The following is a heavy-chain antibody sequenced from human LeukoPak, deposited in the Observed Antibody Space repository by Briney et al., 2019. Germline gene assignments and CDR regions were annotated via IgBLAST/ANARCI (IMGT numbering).Heavy chain of an antibody. CDR3: AKDDDWGRYKH. J-gene: IGHJ1*01. CDR1: GFTFSSDW. Sequence: GGSLRLSCEASGFTFSSDWMSWVRQAPGKGLEWVANIKQDGSEKYYVDSVKGRFTISRDNAKNSLYLQMNSLRAEDTAVYYCAKDDDWGRYKHWGQGTLVTVSS. D-gene: IGHD3-16*01. CDR2: IKQDGSEK. V-gene: IGHV3-7*01.